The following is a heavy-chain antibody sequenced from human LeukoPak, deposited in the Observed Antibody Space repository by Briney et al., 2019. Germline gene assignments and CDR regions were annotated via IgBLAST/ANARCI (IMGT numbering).Heavy chain of an antibody. CDR1: RFTFCSYA. Sequence: GSSVRLSCAASRFTFCSYAMQWVRQAPGKGLECVAFISYDGSNKYYADSAKGRFTISRDNSKDTLYLQMNSLRAEDTAVYYCARDRVVVVPAAVYYYGMDVWGQGTTVTVSS. J-gene: IGHJ6*02. D-gene: IGHD2-2*01. CDR3: ARDRVVVVPAAVYYYGMDV. CDR2: ISYDGSNK. V-gene: IGHV3-30-3*01.